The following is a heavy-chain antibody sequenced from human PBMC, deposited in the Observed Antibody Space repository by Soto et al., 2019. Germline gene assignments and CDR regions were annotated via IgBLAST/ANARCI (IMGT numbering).Heavy chain of an antibody. CDR3: ARILVPSTIGWFDP. V-gene: IGHV1-2*02. J-gene: IGHJ5*02. CDR2: INPNRGVT. D-gene: IGHD2-2*02. Sequence: ASVKVSCKASGYTFTGYYIHWVRQAPGLGLEWMGWINPNRGVTNYAQNFQGRVTMTRDASISTAYMELNRLRSDDTTAYYCARILVPSTIGWFDPWGQGTLVTVSS. CDR1: GYTFTGYY.